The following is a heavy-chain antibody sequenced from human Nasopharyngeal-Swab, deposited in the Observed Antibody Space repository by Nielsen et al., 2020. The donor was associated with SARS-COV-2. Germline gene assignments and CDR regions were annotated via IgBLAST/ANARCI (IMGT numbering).Heavy chain of an antibody. CDR3: ARQEDIVVVPAASALDY. V-gene: IGHV5-51*01. CDR2: IYPGDSDT. D-gene: IGHD2-2*01. Sequence: VRQMPGKGLDWMGIIYPGDSDTRYSPSFQGQVTISADKSISTAYLQWSSLKASDTAMYYCARQEDIVVVPAASALDYWGQGTLVTVSS. J-gene: IGHJ4*02.